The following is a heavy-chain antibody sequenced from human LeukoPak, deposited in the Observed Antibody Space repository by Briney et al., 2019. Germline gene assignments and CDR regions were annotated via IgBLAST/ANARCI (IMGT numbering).Heavy chain of an antibody. CDR3: AREKRYSSSWYTVAHFDY. CDR2: ISAYNGNT. Sequence: GASVKVSCKASGYTFTSYGISWVRQAPGQGLEWMGWISAYNGNTNYAQKLQGRVTMTTDTSTSTAYMELRSLRSDDTAVYYCAREKRYSSSWYTVAHFDYWGQGTLVTVSS. V-gene: IGHV1-18*01. CDR1: GYTFTSYG. D-gene: IGHD6-13*01. J-gene: IGHJ4*02.